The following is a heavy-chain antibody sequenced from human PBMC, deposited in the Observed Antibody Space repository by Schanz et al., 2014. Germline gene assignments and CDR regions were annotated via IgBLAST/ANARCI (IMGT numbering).Heavy chain of an antibody. J-gene: IGHJ4*02. CDR1: GFTFSSYA. CDR3: AIIGVMVAVAGTRADY. D-gene: IGHD6-19*01. Sequence: EVQLVESGGGFVQPGGSLRLSCAASGFTFSSYAMSWVRQAPGKGLEWVSALSGSGGSTYYADSVKGRFTISRDNSKNTLYLQMNSLRAEDTAVYYCAIIGVMVAVAGTRADYWGQGTLXTVSS. CDR2: LSGSGGST. V-gene: IGHV3-23*04.